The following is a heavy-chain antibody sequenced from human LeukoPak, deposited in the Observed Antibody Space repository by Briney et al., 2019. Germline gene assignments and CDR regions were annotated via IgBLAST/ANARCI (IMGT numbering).Heavy chain of an antibody. J-gene: IGHJ6*03. CDR3: ARVDVGLEWLPRRIYYYYMDV. CDR1: GFTFSSHW. D-gene: IGHD3-3*01. CDR2: INSDGSST. Sequence: GGSLRLSCAASGFTFSSHWMYWVRQAPGKALVWVSHINSDGSSTNYADSVKGRFTISRDSAKNTLYLQMNSLRGEDTAVYYCARVDVGLEWLPRRIYYYYMDVWGKGTTVTVSS. V-gene: IGHV3-74*01.